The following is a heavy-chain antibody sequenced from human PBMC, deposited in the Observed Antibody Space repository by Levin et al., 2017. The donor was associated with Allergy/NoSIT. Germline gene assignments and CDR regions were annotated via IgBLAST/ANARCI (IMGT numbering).Heavy chain of an antibody. CDR3: ERVAGLRRLLVDY. Sequence: PGGSLRLSCAASGFTFSSYSMNWVRQAPGKGLEWVSYISSSSSTIYYADSVKGRFTISRDNAKNSLYQQMNSLRAEDTAVYYWERVAGLRRLLVDYWGQGTLVTVSS. V-gene: IGHV3-48*01. CDR1: GFTFSSYS. D-gene: IGHD4-17*01. J-gene: IGHJ4*02. CDR2: ISSSSSTI.